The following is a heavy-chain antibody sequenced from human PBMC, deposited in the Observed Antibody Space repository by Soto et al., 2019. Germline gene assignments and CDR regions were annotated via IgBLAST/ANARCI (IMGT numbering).Heavy chain of an antibody. J-gene: IGHJ6*01. CDR2: IYTSGST. CDR1: GGSISSYY. CDR3: ARDAKEEGGYCSSTSCPLYGMDV. V-gene: IGHV4-4*07. D-gene: IGHD2-2*01. Sequence: QVQLQESGPGLVKPSETLSLTCTVSGGSISSYYWSWIRQPPGKGLEWIGRIYTSGSTNYNPSLKSRVIMSVDTSKNQCSLKLSSVTAADTAVYYCARDAKEEGGYCSSTSCPLYGMDVWGQGTTVTVSS.